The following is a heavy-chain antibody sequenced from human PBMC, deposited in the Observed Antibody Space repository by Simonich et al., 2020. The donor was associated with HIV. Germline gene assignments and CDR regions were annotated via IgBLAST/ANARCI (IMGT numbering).Heavy chain of an antibody. CDR1: GGSFSGYY. V-gene: IGHV4-34*01. Sequence: QVQLQQWGAGLLKPSETLSLTCAVYGGSFSGYYWSWIRQPPGKGLGWIGEINHRESTNYNPSLKRRVTISVDTSKNQFSLKLSSVTAADTAVYYCARRRREQLVTYFQHWGQGTLVTVSS. CDR2: INHREST. D-gene: IGHD6-6*01. J-gene: IGHJ1*01. CDR3: ARRRREQLVTYFQH.